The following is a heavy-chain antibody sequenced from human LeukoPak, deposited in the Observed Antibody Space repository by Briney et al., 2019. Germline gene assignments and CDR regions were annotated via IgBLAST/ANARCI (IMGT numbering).Heavy chain of an antibody. CDR3: ARILSETDYGGRFRAFDI. V-gene: IGHV3-7*01. CDR2: IKQDGSEK. J-gene: IGHJ3*02. D-gene: IGHD4-23*01. CDR1: EFTFSNYW. Sequence: GGSLRLSCAASEFTFSNYWMKWVRQVPGKGLEWVANIKQDGSEKYYVDSVKGRFTISRENAKNSLYLQMNSLRAEDTAVCYCARILSETDYGGRFRAFDIWGQGTMVTVSS.